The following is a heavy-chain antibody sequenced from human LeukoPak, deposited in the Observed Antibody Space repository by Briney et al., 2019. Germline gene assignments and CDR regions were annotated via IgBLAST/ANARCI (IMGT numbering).Heavy chain of an antibody. D-gene: IGHD2-2*01. CDR1: GGTFSSYA. CDR2: IIPIFGTA. CDR3: ARGDPYCSSTSCHPGY. J-gene: IGHJ4*02. V-gene: IGHV1-69*05. Sequence: SVKVSCKASGGTFSSYAISWVRQAPGQGLEWMGGIIPIFGTANYAQKFQGRVTITTDESTSTVYMELSSLRSEDTAVYYCARGDPYCSSTSCHPGYWGQGTLVTVSS.